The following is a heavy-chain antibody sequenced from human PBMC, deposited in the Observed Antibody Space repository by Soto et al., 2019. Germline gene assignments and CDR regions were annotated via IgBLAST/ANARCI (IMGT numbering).Heavy chain of an antibody. Sequence: SETLSLTCTVSGGSISSSSYYWGWIRQPPGKGLEWIGSIYYSGSTYYNPSLKSRVTISVDTSKNQFSLKLSSVTAADTAVYYCATPGRWLRLKDAFDIWGQGTMVTVSS. J-gene: IGHJ3*02. D-gene: IGHD5-12*01. CDR2: IYYSGST. CDR1: GGSISSSSYY. CDR3: ATPGRWLRLKDAFDI. V-gene: IGHV4-39*01.